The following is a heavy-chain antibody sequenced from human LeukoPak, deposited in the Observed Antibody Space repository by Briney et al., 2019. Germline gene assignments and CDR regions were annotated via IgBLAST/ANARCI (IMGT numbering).Heavy chain of an antibody. V-gene: IGHV3-30*04. CDR3: ARGHVDTAMVVPNDY. D-gene: IGHD5-18*01. J-gene: IGHJ4*02. Sequence: GRSLRLSCAASGFTFSSYAMHWVRQAPGKGLEWVAVISYDGSNKYYADSVKGRFTISRDNSKNTLYLQMNSLRAEDTAVYYCARGHVDTAMVVPNDYWGQGTLVTLSS. CDR2: ISYDGSNK. CDR1: GFTFSSYA.